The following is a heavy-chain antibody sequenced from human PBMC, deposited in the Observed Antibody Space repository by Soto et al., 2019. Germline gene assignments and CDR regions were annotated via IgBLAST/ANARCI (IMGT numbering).Heavy chain of an antibody. Sequence: QAQLQESGPGLVKPSETLSLTCTVSGVSVSSGNYHWSWLRQPPGKGLGCSGQMLSSGSTHCNPPRKSRVTMSIDGSKKHFSLTLSSVTAADTAGYYCAAYMGGVGGDVYWGKGTMVIVSS. CDR3: AAYMGGVGGDVY. CDR2: MLSSGST. CDR1: GVSVSSGNYH. V-gene: IGHV4-61*03. D-gene: IGHD2-21*02. J-gene: IGHJ4*02.